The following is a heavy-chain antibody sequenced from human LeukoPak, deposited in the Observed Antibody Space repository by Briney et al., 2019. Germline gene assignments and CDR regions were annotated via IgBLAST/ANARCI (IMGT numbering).Heavy chain of an antibody. CDR1: GFTFSVYA. V-gene: IGHV3-23*01. D-gene: IGHD5-24*01. CDR3: AKWEMAPPRFDY. CDR2: ISGSGGST. J-gene: IGHJ4*02. Sequence: GGSLRLSCAASGFTFSVYAMSWVRQAPGKGLEWVSAISGSGGSTYYADSVKGRFTISRDNSKNTLYLQMNSLRAEDTAVYYCAKWEMAPPRFDYWGQGTLVTVSS.